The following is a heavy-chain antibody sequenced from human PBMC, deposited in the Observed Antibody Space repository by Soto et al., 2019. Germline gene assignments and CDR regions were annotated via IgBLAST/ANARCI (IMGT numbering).Heavy chain of an antibody. V-gene: IGHV3-21*01. CDR1: GFTFSSYS. Sequence: GGSLRLSCAASGFTFSSYSMNWVRQAPGKGLEWVSSISSSSSYIYYADSVKGRFTISRDNAKNSLYLQMNSLRAEDTAVYHCARPYSSSWPYGMDVWGQGTTVTVSS. J-gene: IGHJ6*02. CDR3: ARPYSSSWPYGMDV. CDR2: ISSSSSYI. D-gene: IGHD6-13*01.